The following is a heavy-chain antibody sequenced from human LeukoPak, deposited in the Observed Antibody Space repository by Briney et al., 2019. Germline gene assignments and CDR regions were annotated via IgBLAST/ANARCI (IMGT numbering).Heavy chain of an antibody. J-gene: IGHJ3*02. V-gene: IGHV4-38-2*02. CDR3: ARVSYDILTGVRNDAFDI. D-gene: IGHD3-9*01. Sequence: SETLPLTCTVSGYSISSGYYWGWIRQPPGKGLEWIGSMYHSGNTFYNPSLKSRVTISVDTSKNHFSLNLASVTAADTAVYYCARVSYDILTGVRNDAFDIWGQGTMVTVSS. CDR2: MYHSGNT. CDR1: GYSISSGYY.